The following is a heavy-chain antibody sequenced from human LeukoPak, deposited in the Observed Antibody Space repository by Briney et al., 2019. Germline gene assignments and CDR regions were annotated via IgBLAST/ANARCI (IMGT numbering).Heavy chain of an antibody. Sequence: GGSLRLSCAASGFTFSSYGMHWVRQAPGKGLEWVAVISYDGSNKYYADSVKGRFTISRDNSKNTLYLQMNSLRAEDTAVYYCARDGIYGDYYYYYMDVWGKGTTVTVSS. CDR2: ISYDGSNK. CDR1: GFTFSSYG. V-gene: IGHV3-30*03. CDR3: ARDGIYGDYYYYYMDV. J-gene: IGHJ6*03. D-gene: IGHD4-17*01.